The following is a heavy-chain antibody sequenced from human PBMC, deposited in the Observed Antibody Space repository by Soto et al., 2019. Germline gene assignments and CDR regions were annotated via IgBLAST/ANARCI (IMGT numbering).Heavy chain of an antibody. CDR2: ISSSSSTI. CDR3: ARVGISNYPSDAFDI. J-gene: IGHJ3*02. CDR1: GFTFSSYS. Sequence: GGSLRLSCAASGFTFSSYSMNWVRQAPGKGLEWVSYISSSSSTIYYADSVKGRFTISRDNAKNSLYLQMNSLRAEDTAVYYCARVGISNYPSDAFDIWGQGTMVTVSS. D-gene: IGHD4-4*01. V-gene: IGHV3-48*01.